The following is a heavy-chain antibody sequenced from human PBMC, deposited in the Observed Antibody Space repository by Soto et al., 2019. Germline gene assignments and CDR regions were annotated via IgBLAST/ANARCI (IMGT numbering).Heavy chain of an antibody. CDR2: TSYRSKWYT. J-gene: IGHJ3*02. D-gene: IGHD5-18*01. CDR1: GDSVSSNSAT. Sequence: QVQLQQSGPGLVKPSQTLSLTCAISGDSVSSNSATWNWLRQSPSRGLEWLGRTSYRSKWYTEYGASVKSRITIKPDTAKNQCPRQLDAVTPEDTAVYVGARGLWPRALHIWGQGTMVTVS. CDR3: ARGLWPRALHI. V-gene: IGHV6-1*01.